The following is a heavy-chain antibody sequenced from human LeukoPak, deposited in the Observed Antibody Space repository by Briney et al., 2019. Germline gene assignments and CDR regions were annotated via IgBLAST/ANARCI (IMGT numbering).Heavy chain of an antibody. V-gene: IGHV3-30*02. J-gene: IGHJ6*03. CDR3: AKDPCHSKYGYYMDI. Sequence: PGESLRLSCAAHGFRFNTYGMHWVRQAPGKGLEWVAFIWSHGNTEYYAASVEGRFTISRDNSRNTLYLHMNSLRGEDPAVYYCAKDPCHSKYGYYMDIWGKGTTVTVSS. CDR2: IWSHGNTE. CDR1: GFRFNTYG. D-gene: IGHD4-11*01.